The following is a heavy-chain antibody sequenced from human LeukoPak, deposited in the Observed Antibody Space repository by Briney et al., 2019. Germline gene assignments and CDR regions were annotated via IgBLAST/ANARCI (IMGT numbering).Heavy chain of an antibody. J-gene: IGHJ3*01. D-gene: IGHD6-13*01. V-gene: IGHV3-21*01. Sequence: GGSLRLSCAASGFTFSSYTMSWVRQAPGKGLEWVSCIRSSSSYMYYADSVKGRFTISRDNAKNSLFLQMNSLRAEDTGVYYCARHRSTWLDAPDLWGQGTMVTLSS. CDR2: IRSSSSYM. CDR1: GFTFSSYT. CDR3: ARHRSTWLDAPDL.